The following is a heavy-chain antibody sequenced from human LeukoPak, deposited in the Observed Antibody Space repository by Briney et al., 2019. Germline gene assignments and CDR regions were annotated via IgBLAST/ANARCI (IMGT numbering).Heavy chain of an antibody. CDR3: AKNLYDFDSSGSSDY. V-gene: IGHV3-30*02. Sequence: PGGSLRLSCAASGFTFSSYGMHWVRQAPGKGLEWVAFIRYDGSNKYYGDSVKGRLSISRDNSKNTLYLQMNSLRAEDTAVYYCAKNLYDFDSSGSSDYWGQGTLVTVSS. CDR1: GFTFSSYG. CDR2: IRYDGSNK. J-gene: IGHJ4*02. D-gene: IGHD3-22*01.